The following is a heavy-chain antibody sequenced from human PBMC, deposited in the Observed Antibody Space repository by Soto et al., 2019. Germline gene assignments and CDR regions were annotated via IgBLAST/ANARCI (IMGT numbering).Heavy chain of an antibody. CDR2: IYYSGST. CDR1: GDCISRRRYY. Sequence: PSETLSLTCTVGGDCISRRRYYWGWIRQPPGKGLEWTGSIYYSGSTYYNPSLKSRVTISVDTSKNQFSLKLSSVTAADTAVYYCASNYGDYEEFFDYWDQGTLVTVS. J-gene: IGHJ4*02. V-gene: IGHV4-39*01. CDR3: ASNYGDYEEFFDY. D-gene: IGHD4-17*01.